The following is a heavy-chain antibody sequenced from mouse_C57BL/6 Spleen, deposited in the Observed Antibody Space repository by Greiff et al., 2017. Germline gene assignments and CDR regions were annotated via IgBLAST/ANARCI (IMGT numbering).Heavy chain of an antibody. Sequence: DVQLVASGGGLVKPGGSLKLSCAASGFTFSDYGMHWVRQAPEKGLEWVAYISSGRSTIYYADTVKGRFTISRDNAKNTLFLQMTSLRSEDTAMYYCARLLTRDYWGQGTTLTVSS. CDR3: ARLLTRDY. CDR1: GFTFSDYG. J-gene: IGHJ2*01. CDR2: ISSGRSTI. V-gene: IGHV5-17*01.